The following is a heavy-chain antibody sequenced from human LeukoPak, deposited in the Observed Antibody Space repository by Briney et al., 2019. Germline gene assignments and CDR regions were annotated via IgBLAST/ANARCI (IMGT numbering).Heavy chain of an antibody. J-gene: IGHJ4*02. CDR3: AKPRTPMTTVTAFDY. CDR2: IKQDGSEK. D-gene: IGHD4-17*01. Sequence: GGSLRLSCAASGFTFSSYWMSWVRQAPGKGLEWVANIKQDGSEKYNVDSVKGRFTISRDNAKNSLYLQMNSLRAEDMALYYCAKPRTPMTTVTAFDYWGQGTLVTVSS. V-gene: IGHV3-7*03. CDR1: GFTFSSYW.